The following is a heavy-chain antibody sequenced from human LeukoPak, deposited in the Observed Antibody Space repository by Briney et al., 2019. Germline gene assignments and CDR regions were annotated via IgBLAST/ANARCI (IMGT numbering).Heavy chain of an antibody. CDR3: ARGGSSEAFDI. CDR1: GYTFTGYY. V-gene: IGHV1-2*02. CDR2: INANSGGT. J-gene: IGHJ3*02. Sequence: ASVKVSCKASGYTFTGYYIHWVRQAPGQGLEWMGWINANSGGTNYAQKFQGRVTMTRDTSINTAYMEVSRLKSDDTAVYYCARGGSSEAFDIWGQGTMVTVSS.